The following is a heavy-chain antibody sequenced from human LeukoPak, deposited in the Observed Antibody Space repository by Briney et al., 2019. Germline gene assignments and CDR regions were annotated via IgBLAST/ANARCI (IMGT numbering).Heavy chain of an antibody. V-gene: IGHV1-69*13. Sequence: SVKVSCKASGGTFSSYAISWVRQAPGQGLEWMGGIIPIFGTANYAQKFQGRVTITADESTSTAYMELRSLRSDDTAVYYCARITPSSSGPDDYWGQGTLVTVSS. CDR1: GGTFSSYA. D-gene: IGHD6-6*01. J-gene: IGHJ4*02. CDR3: ARITPSSSGPDDY. CDR2: IIPIFGTA.